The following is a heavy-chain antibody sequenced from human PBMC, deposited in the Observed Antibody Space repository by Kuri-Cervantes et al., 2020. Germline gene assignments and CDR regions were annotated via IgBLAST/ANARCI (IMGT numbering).Heavy chain of an antibody. J-gene: IGHJ4*02. CDR3: ARDGYSSGWYGGGFDY. CDR1: GGSFSGYY. D-gene: IGHD6-19*01. CDR2: INHSGST. V-gene: IGHV4-34*01. Sequence: SETLSLTCAVYGGSFSGYYWSWIRQPPGKGLEWIGEINHSGSTNYNPSLKSRDTISVDTSKNQFSLKLSSVTAADTAVYYCARDGYSSGWYGGGFDYWGQGTLVTVSS.